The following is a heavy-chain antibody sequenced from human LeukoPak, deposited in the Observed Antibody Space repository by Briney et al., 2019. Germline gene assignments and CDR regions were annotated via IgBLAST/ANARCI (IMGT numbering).Heavy chain of an antibody. CDR2: ISYDGTNK. D-gene: IGHD1-26*01. CDR3: AREGGSYSNYFDY. V-gene: IGHV3-30*03. Sequence: GGSLRLSCAASGFTFSRYGMHWVRQAPGKGLEGVAVISYDGTNKYYADSVKGRFTISRDNSMDTLYLQMNSLKAEDTAIYYCAREGGSYSNYFDYWGQGTLVTVSS. J-gene: IGHJ4*02. CDR1: GFTFSRYG.